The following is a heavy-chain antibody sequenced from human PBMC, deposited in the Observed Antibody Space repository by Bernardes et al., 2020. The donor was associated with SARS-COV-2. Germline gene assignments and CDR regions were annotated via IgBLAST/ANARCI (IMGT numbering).Heavy chain of an antibody. V-gene: IGHV1-2*02. Sequence: SVKVACKASGYPFTGYYMHWVRQAPGQGLEGMGWINHNSGGTNYAQKFQGRVTMTRDTSISTAYMQLNRLRSDDTAVYYCAIPPTNYDRFGMDVWNQGTRVTVSS. J-gene: IGHJ6*02. CDR1: GYPFTGYY. CDR3: AIPPTNYDRFGMDV. CDR2: INHNSGGT. D-gene: IGHD3-22*01.